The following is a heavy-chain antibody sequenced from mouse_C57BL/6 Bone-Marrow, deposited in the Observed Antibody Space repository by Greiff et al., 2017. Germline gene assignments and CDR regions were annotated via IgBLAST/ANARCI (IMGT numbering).Heavy chain of an antibody. CDR3: ARSELLSNYDYAMDY. D-gene: IGHD6-2*01. V-gene: IGHV1-72*01. Sequence: QVQLQQPGAELVKPGASVKLSCKASGYTFTSYWMHWVKQRPGRGLEWIGRIEPNSGGTKYNEKFKSKATLTVDKPSSTAYMQLSSLTSEDSAVYYCARSELLSNYDYAMDYWGQGTSVTVSS. CDR2: IEPNSGGT. J-gene: IGHJ4*01. CDR1: GYTFTSYW.